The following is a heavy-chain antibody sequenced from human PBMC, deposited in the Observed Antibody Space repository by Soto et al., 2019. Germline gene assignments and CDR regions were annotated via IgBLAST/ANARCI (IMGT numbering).Heavy chain of an antibody. CDR2: ISTGSTYI. CDR1: GFTFTNYA. CDR3: ARVQDGYNFLYDY. D-gene: IGHD5-12*01. J-gene: IGHJ4*02. V-gene: IGHV3-21*01. Sequence: PGGSLRLSCAASGFTFTNYAMNWVRQAPGKGLEWVSSISTGSTYIYYADSVKGRFTISRDNSKNSLYLQMNSLRAEDTAVYYCARVQDGYNFLYDYWGQGTLVTVSS.